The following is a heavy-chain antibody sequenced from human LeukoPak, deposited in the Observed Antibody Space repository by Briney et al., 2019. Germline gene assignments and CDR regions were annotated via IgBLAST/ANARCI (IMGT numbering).Heavy chain of an antibody. D-gene: IGHD1-1*01. CDR1: GFTFSSYG. CDR3: ARENWNDKRAPYLVPDCGMDV. CDR2: IWYDGSNK. Sequence: GRSLRLSCAASGFTFSSYGMHWVRQAPGKGLEWVAVIWYDGSNKYYADSVKGRFTISRDNSKNTLYLQMNSLRAEDTAVYYCARENWNDKRAPYLVPDCGMDVWGQGPRSPSP. V-gene: IGHV3-33*01. J-gene: IGHJ6*02.